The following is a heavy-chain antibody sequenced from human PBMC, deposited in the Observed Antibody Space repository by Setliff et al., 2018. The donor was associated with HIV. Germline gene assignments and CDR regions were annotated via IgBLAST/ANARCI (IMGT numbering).Heavy chain of an antibody. CDR2: IYFGGST. Sequence: PSETLSLTCTVSGGSISSHYWSWIRQPPGKGLEWIGSIYFGGSTSYNSSLKSRVTISGDTSQNQVSLKLSSVTPADTAVYYCARPVSKYFYGMDVWGLGTTVTVTS. CDR3: ARPVSKYFYGMDV. CDR1: GGSISSHY. J-gene: IGHJ6*02. V-gene: IGHV4-59*11.